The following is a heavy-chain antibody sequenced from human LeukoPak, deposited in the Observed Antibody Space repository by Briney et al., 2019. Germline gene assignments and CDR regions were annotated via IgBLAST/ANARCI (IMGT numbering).Heavy chain of an antibody. V-gene: IGHV3-30*02. D-gene: IGHD4-17*01. CDR1: GFTFSSYG. CDR3: TREAVLDY. Sequence: PGGSLRLSCAASGFTFSSYGMHWVRQAPGKGLEWVAFIRYDGSNKYYADSVKGRFTISRDNSKNTLYLQMNSLRAADTAVYYCTREAVLDYWGQGTLVTVSS. CDR2: IRYDGSNK. J-gene: IGHJ4*02.